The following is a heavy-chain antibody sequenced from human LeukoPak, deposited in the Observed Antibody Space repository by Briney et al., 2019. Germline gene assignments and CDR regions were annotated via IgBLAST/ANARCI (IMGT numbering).Heavy chain of an antibody. D-gene: IGHD3-22*01. CDR3: TTEGAYSDTNRYYGGFFES. CDR1: GFTLSTSA. CDR2: ISNAGTYK. Sequence: GGSLRLSCAASGFTLSTSALHWVLQAPGKGLEWVAVISNAGTYKFYAGSVKGRFTISRDNSKNTLYLQMDSLRAEDTAVYYCTTEGAYSDTNRYYGGFFESWGQGTLVTVSS. V-gene: IGHV3-30*01. J-gene: IGHJ4*02.